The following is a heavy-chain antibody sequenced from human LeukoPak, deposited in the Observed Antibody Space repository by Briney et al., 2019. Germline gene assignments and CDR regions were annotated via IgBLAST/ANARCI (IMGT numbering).Heavy chain of an antibody. Sequence: QSGGSLRLSCAASGFTFSSYAMSWVRQAPGKGLEWVSAISGSGGSTYYADSVKGRFTISRDNSKNTLYLQMNSLRAEDTAVYYCAKGRACTNGVCHFDYWGRGTLVTVSS. CDR2: ISGSGGST. CDR3: AKGRACTNGVCHFDY. V-gene: IGHV3-23*01. D-gene: IGHD2-8*01. J-gene: IGHJ4*02. CDR1: GFTFSSYA.